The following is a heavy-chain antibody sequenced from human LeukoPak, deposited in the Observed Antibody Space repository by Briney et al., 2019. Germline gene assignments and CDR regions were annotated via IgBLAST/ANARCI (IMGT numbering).Heavy chain of an antibody. J-gene: IGHJ3*02. CDR2: IKEDGSAK. CDR1: GLNFSRNW. D-gene: IGHD2-15*01. CDR3: ARDYDYFSGHNLDAYDI. Sequence: GGSLRLSCAASGLNFSRNWMTWVRQAPGKGLEWVANIKEDGSAKSYVDSVKGRFTISRDNAKNSLYPQMSSLRVEDTAVYYCARDYDYFSGHNLDAYDIWGQGTTVTVSS. V-gene: IGHV3-7*01.